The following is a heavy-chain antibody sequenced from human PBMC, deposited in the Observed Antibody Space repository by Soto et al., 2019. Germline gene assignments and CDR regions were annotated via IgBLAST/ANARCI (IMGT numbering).Heavy chain of an antibody. CDR3: ARHYHGNHYYYGMDV. D-gene: IGHD3-10*01. CDR2: IYPGDSDT. V-gene: IGHV5-51*01. CDR1: GYSFTSYW. Sequence: PGESLKISCKGSGYSFTSYWIGWVRQMPGKGLEWMGIIYPGDSDTRYSPSFQGQVTISADKSFSTAYLQWSSLKASDTAMYYCARHYHGNHYYYGMDVWSQGTTVTVSS. J-gene: IGHJ6*02.